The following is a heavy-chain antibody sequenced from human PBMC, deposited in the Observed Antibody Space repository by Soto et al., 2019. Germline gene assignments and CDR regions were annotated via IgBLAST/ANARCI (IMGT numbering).Heavy chain of an antibody. V-gene: IGHV4-59*01. D-gene: IGHD3-9*01. J-gene: IGHJ2*01. CDR2: IYYSGST. Sequence: KGLEWIGYIYYSGSTNYNPSLKSRVTISVDTSKNQFSLKLSSVTAADTAVYYCVFQAEYGIRYYSTVSAFLRNRSSDL. CDR3: VFQAEYGIRYYSTVSAFLRNRSSDL.